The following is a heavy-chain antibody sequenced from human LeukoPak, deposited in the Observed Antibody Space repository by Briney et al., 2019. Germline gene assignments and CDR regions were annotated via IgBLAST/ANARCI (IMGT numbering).Heavy chain of an antibody. D-gene: IGHD2-21*02. J-gene: IGHJ4*02. CDR1: GYTFTSYD. V-gene: IGHV1-2*02. CDR3: ARDSSPYCGGDCYTDY. Sequence: ASVKVSCKASGYTFTSYDINWVRQATGQGLEWMGWINPNSGGTNYAQKFQGRVTMTRDTSISTAYMELSRLRSDDTAVYYCARDSSPYCGGDCYTDYWGQGTLVTVSS. CDR2: INPNSGGT.